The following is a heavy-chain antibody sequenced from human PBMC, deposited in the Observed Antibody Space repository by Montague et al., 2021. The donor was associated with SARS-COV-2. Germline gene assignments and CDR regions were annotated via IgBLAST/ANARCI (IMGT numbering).Heavy chain of an antibody. J-gene: IGHJ6*02. Sequence: SLRLSCAASGFTVSSYPMHSVRQAPGKGLERVAVISYDGTYKYYXDSVKGRFTISRDNSKNTLYLQLNSLRAEDTAVYFCARDHQFYDVLTAYFPSNYYHNSYGMDVWGQGTTVTVSS. CDR3: ARDHQFYDVLTAYFPSNYYHNSYGMDV. CDR2: ISYDGTYK. D-gene: IGHD3-9*01. CDR1: GFTVSSYP. V-gene: IGHV3-30-3*01.